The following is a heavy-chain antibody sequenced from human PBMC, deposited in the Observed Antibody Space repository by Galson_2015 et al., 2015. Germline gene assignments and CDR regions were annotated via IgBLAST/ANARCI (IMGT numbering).Heavy chain of an antibody. CDR3: ARGNSGYQMDY. Sequence: QSGAEVKKPGESLQISCQGSGYSFTTYWIGWVRQMPGKGLEWMGIIYPGDSDTTYSPSFQGQVTISADKSIDTAYLQWTSLKTSDTAMYFCARGNSGYQMDYWGQGTLVTVSS. V-gene: IGHV5-51*01. J-gene: IGHJ4*02. D-gene: IGHD5-12*01. CDR2: IYPGDSDT. CDR1: GYSFTTYW.